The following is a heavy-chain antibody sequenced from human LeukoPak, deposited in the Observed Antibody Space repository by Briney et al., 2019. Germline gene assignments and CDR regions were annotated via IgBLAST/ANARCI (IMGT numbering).Heavy chain of an antibody. CDR2: ISRTGHFT. J-gene: IGHJ6*03. V-gene: IGHV3-11*01. Sequence: GGSLRLSCEASGFSFTNYYVTWIRQAPGKGLEWVSYISRTGHFTYYGDSVAGRFTISRDTAKNTLFLQMTSLRVEDTAVYYCARAGDSGDFPVGYFHYMDVWGKGTTVTVSS. CDR1: GFSFTNYY. CDR3: ARAGDSGDFPVGYFHYMDV. D-gene: IGHD4-17*01.